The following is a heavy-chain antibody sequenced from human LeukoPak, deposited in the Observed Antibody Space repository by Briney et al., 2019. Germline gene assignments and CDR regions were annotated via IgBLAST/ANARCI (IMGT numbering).Heavy chain of an antibody. D-gene: IGHD3-10*01. CDR2: IYYSGST. Sequence: SETLSLTCIVSGGSISSNYWSWIRQPPGKGLEWIGHIYYSGSTNYNPSLKSRVTISVDTSKNQFSLKLSSVTAADTAVYYCVREGECSYCSGSPRWFDPWGQGTLVTVSS. CDR3: VREGECSYCSGSPRWFDP. J-gene: IGHJ5*02. CDR1: GGSISSNY. V-gene: IGHV4-59*12.